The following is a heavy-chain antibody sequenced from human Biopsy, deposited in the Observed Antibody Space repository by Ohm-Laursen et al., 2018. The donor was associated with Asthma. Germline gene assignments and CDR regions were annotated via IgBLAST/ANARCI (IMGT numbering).Heavy chain of an antibody. Sequence: SETLSLTCTVPGGSISSGGYYWSWIRQHPGKGLEWIGYIYYSGSTYYNPSLKSRVTISVDTSKNQFSLNLSSATASDAAVYYCARWGSFGFDYWGQGTLVTVSS. CDR1: GGSISSGGYY. CDR3: ARWGSFGFDY. J-gene: IGHJ4*02. D-gene: IGHD7-27*01. CDR2: IYYSGST. V-gene: IGHV4-31*03.